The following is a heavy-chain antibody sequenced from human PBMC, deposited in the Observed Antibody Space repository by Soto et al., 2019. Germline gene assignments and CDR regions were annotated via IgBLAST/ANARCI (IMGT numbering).Heavy chain of an antibody. J-gene: IGHJ4*02. Sequence: GGSLRLSCAASGFTFSSYAMSWVRQAPGKGLEWVSAISGSGGSTYYADSVKGRFTISRDNSKNTRYLQMNSLRAEDTAVYYCAKDDYGGNSWGPSEGSFDYWGQGTLVTVSS. D-gene: IGHD4-17*01. CDR3: AKDDYGGNSWGPSEGSFDY. CDR1: GFTFSSYA. V-gene: IGHV3-23*01. CDR2: ISGSGGST.